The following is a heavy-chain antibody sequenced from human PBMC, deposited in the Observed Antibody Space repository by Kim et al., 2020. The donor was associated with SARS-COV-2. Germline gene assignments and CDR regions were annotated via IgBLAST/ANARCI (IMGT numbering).Heavy chain of an antibody. CDR1: GFTFSDYF. J-gene: IGHJ4*02. CDR2: ISSYGSTI. V-gene: IGHV3-11*04. D-gene: IGHD3-10*01. Sequence: GGSLRLSCTPSGFTFSDYFMSWIRQAPGKGLEWVSYISSYGSTIYYADSVKGRFTISRDNAKNSLYLQMNSLRAEDTAVYYCARGGRTMVPDYWGQGTVVTVSS. CDR3: ARGGRTMVPDY.